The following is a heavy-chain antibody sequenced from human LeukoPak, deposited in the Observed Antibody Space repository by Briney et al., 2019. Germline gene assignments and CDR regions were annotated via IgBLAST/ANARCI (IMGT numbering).Heavy chain of an antibody. CDR2: FDPEDGET. J-gene: IGHJ4*02. Sequence: ASVKVSCKVSGYTLTELSMHWVRQAPGKGLEWMGGFDPEDGETIYAQKFQGRVTMTEDTSTDTAYMELGSLRSEDTAVYYCATGTKAIAAAGTDYWGQGTLVTVSS. CDR3: ATGTKAIAAAGTDY. V-gene: IGHV1-24*01. CDR1: GYTLTELS. D-gene: IGHD6-13*01.